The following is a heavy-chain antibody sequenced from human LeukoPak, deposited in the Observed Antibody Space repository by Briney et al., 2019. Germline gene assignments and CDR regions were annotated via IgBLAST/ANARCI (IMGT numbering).Heavy chain of an antibody. J-gene: IGHJ6*03. Sequence: ASVKVSCKASGYTFTSFGISWARQAPGQGLEWMGIINPSGGSTSYAQKFQDRVTMTRDTSTSTVYMELSSLKSEDTAVYYCAQSYSVRLGPESYYYFYVDVWGKGTTITVSS. CDR2: INPSGGST. D-gene: IGHD5/OR15-5a*01. CDR1: GYTFTSFG. V-gene: IGHV1-46*01. CDR3: AQSYSVRLGPESYYYFYVDV.